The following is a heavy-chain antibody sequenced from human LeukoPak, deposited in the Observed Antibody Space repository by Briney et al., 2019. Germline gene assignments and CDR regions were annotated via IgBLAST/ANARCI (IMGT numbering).Heavy chain of an antibody. CDR1: GFTFSSYG. CDR3: ASRNSLFI. V-gene: IGHV3-30*03. J-gene: IGHJ4*02. CDR2: ISYDGTTI. Sequence: GGSLRLSCAASGFTFSSYGMHWVRQAPGKGLEWVAIISYDGTTIYYADSVKGRFTVSRVNSKNTLYLQMNSLRAEDTAVYYCASRNSLFIWGQGTLVTVSS. D-gene: IGHD4-23*01.